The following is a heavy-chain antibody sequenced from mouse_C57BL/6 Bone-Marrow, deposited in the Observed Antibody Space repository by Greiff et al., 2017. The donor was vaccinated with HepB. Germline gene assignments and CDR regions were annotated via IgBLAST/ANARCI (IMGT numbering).Heavy chain of an antibody. D-gene: IGHD1-2*01. CDR1: GFTFTDYY. J-gene: IGHJ1*03. V-gene: IGHV7-3*01. Sequence: EVMLVESGGGLVQPGGSLSLSCAASGFTFTDYYMSWVRQPPGKALEWLGFIRNKANGYTTEYSASVKGRFTISRDNSQSILYLQMNALRAEDSATYYCARYTTTARYFDVWGTGTTLTVSS. CDR2: IRNKANGYTT. CDR3: ARYTTTARYFDV.